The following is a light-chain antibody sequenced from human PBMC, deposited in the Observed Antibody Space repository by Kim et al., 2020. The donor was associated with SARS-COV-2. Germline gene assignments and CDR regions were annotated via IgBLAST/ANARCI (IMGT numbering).Light chain of an antibody. Sequence: QSALTQPASVSGSPGQSITISCTGTSSDIGGYNYVSWYQQHPGKAPKLMIYGVTNRPSGVSNRFSGSKSGNTASLTISGLQAEDEADYYCSSYTISNTLVVFGGGTQRTVL. J-gene: IGLJ3*02. CDR2: GVT. CDR1: SSDIGGYNY. CDR3: SSYTISNTLVV. V-gene: IGLV2-14*03.